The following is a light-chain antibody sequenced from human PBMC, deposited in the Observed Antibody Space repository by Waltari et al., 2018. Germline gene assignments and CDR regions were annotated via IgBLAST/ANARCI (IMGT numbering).Light chain of an antibody. Sequence: DIVVTQSPLSLPVTPGEPASISCRSSPSLLHRNGNNYLDWYLQNPGQSPQLLIYLGSNRASGVPDRFSGIGSGTDFTLRISRVEAEDVGVYYCMQSLQTLWTFGQGTKVEIK. J-gene: IGKJ1*01. V-gene: IGKV2-28*01. CDR3: MQSLQTLWT. CDR2: LGS. CDR1: PSLLHRNGNNY.